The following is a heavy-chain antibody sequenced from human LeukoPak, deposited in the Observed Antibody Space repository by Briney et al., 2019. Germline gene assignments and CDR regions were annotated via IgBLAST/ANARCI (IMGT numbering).Heavy chain of an antibody. CDR3: ARVARGGLRYFDWLETRNYFDY. CDR2: IYSGGST. CDR1: GFTVSSNY. D-gene: IGHD3-9*01. J-gene: IGHJ4*02. Sequence: PGGSLRLSCAASGFTVSSNYMSWVRQAPGKGLEWVSVIYSGGSTYYADSVKGRFTISRDNSKNTLYLQMNSLRAEDTAVYYCARVARGGLRYFDWLETRNYFDYWGQGTLVTVSS. V-gene: IGHV3-66*01.